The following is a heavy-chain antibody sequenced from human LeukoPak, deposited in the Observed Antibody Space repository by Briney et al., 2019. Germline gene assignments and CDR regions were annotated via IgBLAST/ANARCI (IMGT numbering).Heavy chain of an antibody. CDR1: GFTFSSYA. J-gene: IGHJ4*02. V-gene: IGHV3-23*01. D-gene: IGHD1-26*01. Sequence: PGGSLRLSRAASGFTFSSYAMSWVRQAPGKGLEWVSAISGSGGSTYYADSVKGRFTISRDNSKNTLYLQMNSLRAEDTAVYYCAKLIVGATTHFDYWGQGTLVTVSS. CDR3: AKLIVGATTHFDY. CDR2: ISGSGGST.